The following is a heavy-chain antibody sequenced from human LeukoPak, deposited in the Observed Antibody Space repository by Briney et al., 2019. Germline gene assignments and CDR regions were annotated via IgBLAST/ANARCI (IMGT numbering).Heavy chain of an antibody. CDR3: ASLRGSPDY. Sequence: QTLSLTCTVSGGSISSGSYYWSWIRQPAGKGLEWIGRTYTSGSTNYNPSLKSRVTISVDTSKNQFSLKLSSVTAADTAVYYCASLRGSPDYWGQGTLVTVSS. V-gene: IGHV4-61*02. CDR1: GGSISSGSYY. D-gene: IGHD3-16*01. J-gene: IGHJ4*02. CDR2: TYTSGST.